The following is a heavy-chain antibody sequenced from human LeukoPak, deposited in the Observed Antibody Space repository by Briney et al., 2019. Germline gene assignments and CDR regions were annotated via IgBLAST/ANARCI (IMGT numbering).Heavy chain of an antibody. J-gene: IGHJ4*02. CDR1: VDTLFAYA. V-gene: IGHV3-23*01. Sequence: GGSLRLSSAAPVDTLFAYAASWVRQAPGKGLEWVSFISGSGGTTYYADSVKGRFTISRDNSKNTLSLQMNSIRAAENAIYYCAKDACYCSGGTCLDHWGQGTLVTVSS. CDR3: AKDACYCSGGTCLDH. CDR2: ISGSGGTT. D-gene: IGHD2-15*01.